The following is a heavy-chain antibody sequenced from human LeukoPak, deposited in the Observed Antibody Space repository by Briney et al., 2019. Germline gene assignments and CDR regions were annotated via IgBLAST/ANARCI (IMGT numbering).Heavy chain of an antibody. V-gene: IGHV4/OR15-8*02. J-gene: IGHJ4*02. CDR1: GGSVSNSNW. Sequence: SETLSLTCAVSGGSVSNSNWWSWVRQSPEKGLEWIGEIHPDGNTNYSPSLKSRVTMSMDKSKNQFSLRLNSVTAADTAMYYCARSHDHLWGNYPDYWGQGTLVTVSS. CDR3: ARSHDHLWGNYPDY. CDR2: IHPDGNT. D-gene: IGHD3-16*02.